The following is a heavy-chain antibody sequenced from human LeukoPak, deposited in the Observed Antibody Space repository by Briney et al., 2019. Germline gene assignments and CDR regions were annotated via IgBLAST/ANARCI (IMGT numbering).Heavy chain of an antibody. D-gene: IGHD3-10*01. V-gene: IGHV4-59*01. CDR2: IYYSGTT. J-gene: IGHJ4*02. CDR1: GGSISSYY. Sequence: PSETLSLTCTVSGGSISSYYWSWMRQPPGKGLEWIGYIYYSGTTNYNPSLKSRVTISVDTSKNQFSLKLSSVTAADTAVYYCARGSSGVRGVPSLDYWGQGTLVTVSS. CDR3: ARGSSGVRGVPSLDY.